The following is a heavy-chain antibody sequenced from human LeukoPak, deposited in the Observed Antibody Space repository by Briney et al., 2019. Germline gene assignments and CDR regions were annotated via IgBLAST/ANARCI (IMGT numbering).Heavy chain of an antibody. V-gene: IGHV3-23*01. J-gene: IGHJ4*02. CDR1: GFTFISYV. D-gene: IGHD2-8*01. CDR3: AATDCTNGVCYTSVFDY. CDR2: ISGGGGST. Sequence: GGSLRLSCAASGFTFISYVMTWVRQAPGKGLEWVSVISGGGGSTYYADSVKGRFTISRDNAKNSLYLQMNSLRAEDTAVYYCAATDCTNGVCYTSVFDYWGQGTLVTVSS.